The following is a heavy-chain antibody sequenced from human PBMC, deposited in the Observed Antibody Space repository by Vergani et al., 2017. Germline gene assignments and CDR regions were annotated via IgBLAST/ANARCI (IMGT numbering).Heavy chain of an antibody. CDR3: ARGDYYGSGSRFHY. Sequence: VQLVESGGGLVKPGGSLRLSCAASGFTFSSYSMNWVRQAPGKGLEWVAVIWYDGSNKYYADSVKGRFTISRDNSKNTLYLQMNSLRAEDTAVYYCARGDYYGSGSRFHYWGQGTLVTVSS. D-gene: IGHD3-10*01. CDR1: GFTFSSYS. CDR2: IWYDGSNK. V-gene: IGHV3-33*08. J-gene: IGHJ4*02.